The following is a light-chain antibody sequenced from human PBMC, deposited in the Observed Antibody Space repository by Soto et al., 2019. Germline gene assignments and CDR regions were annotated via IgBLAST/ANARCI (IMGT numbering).Light chain of an antibody. CDR3: AAWDDSRSSYV. CDR2: SNN. Sequence: QSVLTQPPSASGTPGQWVTISCAGSSSNIGRYYVYWCQQPPGTAPKLLIYSNNQRPSWVPDRFSCSKSGTSDSLAISGLRFEDEADYYCAAWDDSRSSYVFGTGTKVTVL. J-gene: IGLJ1*01. V-gene: IGLV1-47*02. CDR1: SSNIGRYY.